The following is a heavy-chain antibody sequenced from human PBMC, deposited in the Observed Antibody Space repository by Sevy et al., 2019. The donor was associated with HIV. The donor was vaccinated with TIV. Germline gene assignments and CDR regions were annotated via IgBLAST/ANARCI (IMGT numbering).Heavy chain of an antibody. CDR2: MKQDGSEE. CDR3: AREAYNWNYPKDRWFDP. J-gene: IGHJ5*02. CDR1: GFSFSIYW. D-gene: IGHD1-7*01. V-gene: IGHV3-7*01. Sequence: EGSLRLSCAASGFSFSIYWMSWVRQAPGKGLEWVATMKQDGSEEDYVDSVKGRFTISRDNAKNSLFLQMNSLRAEDTAVYYCAREAYNWNYPKDRWFDPWGQGTLVTVSS.